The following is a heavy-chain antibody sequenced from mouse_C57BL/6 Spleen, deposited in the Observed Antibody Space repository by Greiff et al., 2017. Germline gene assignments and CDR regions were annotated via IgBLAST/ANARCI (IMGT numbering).Heavy chain of an antibody. Sequence: VMLVESGPELVKPGASVKISCKASGYAFSSSWMNWVKQRPGKGLEWIGRIYPGDGDTNYNGKFKGKATLTADKSSSTAYMQLSSLTSEDSAVYFCARFDGYYVSGYFDYWGQGTTLTVSS. D-gene: IGHD2-3*01. J-gene: IGHJ2*01. V-gene: IGHV1-82*01. CDR3: ARFDGYYVSGYFDY. CDR1: GYAFSSSW. CDR2: IYPGDGDT.